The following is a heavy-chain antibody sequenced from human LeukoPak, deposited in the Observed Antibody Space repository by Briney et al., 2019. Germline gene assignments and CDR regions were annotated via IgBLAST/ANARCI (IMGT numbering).Heavy chain of an antibody. Sequence: SETLSLTCTVSDGSITRSSYHWGWIRQTPGEGLDWIGSIYYTGIAYYNPSLQGRVTMSVDTSKNQFSLKLNSVTVADTAVYYCARLRVTTGFDYWDQGIPVTVSS. D-gene: IGHD2-21*02. V-gene: IGHV4-39*01. J-gene: IGHJ4*02. CDR1: DGSITRSSYH. CDR3: ARLRVTTGFDY. CDR2: IYYTGIA.